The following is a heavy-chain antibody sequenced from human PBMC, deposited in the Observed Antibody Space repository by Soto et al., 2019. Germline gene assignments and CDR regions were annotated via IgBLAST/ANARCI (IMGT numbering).Heavy chain of an antibody. CDR1: GGSISSSSYY. J-gene: IGHJ6*02. CDR3: ASPSIAAADHLYYYYGMDV. Sequence: SETLSLTCTVSGGSISSSSYYWGWIRQPPGKGLEWIGSIYYSGSTYYNPSLKSRVTISVDTSKNQFSLKLSSVTAADTAVYYCASPSIAAADHLYYYYGMDVWGQGTTVTVSS. V-gene: IGHV4-39*01. D-gene: IGHD6-13*01. CDR2: IYYSGST.